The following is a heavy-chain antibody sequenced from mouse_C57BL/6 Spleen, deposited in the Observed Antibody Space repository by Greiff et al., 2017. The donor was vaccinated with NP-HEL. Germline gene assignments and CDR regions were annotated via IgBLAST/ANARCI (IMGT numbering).Heavy chain of an antibody. CDR2: ISSGSSTI. D-gene: IGHD2-5*01. J-gene: IGHJ2*01. CDR1: GFTFSDYG. CDR3: ASDSNLDY. Sequence: DVMLVESGGGLVKPGGSLKLSCAASGFTFSDYGMHWVRQAPEKGLEWVAYISSGSSTIYYADTVKGRFTISRDNAKNTLFLQMTSLRSEDTAMYYCASDSNLDYWGQGTTLTVSS. V-gene: IGHV5-17*01.